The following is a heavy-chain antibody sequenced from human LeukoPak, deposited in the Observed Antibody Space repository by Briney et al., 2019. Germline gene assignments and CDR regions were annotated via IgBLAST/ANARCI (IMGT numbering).Heavy chain of an antibody. CDR1: GFTFSDYI. CDR2: ISGNGGNT. Sequence: GGSLRLSCAASGFTFSDYIMHWVRQAPGKGLECVSVISGNGGNTYYANSVKGRFTISRDNSKNTLYLQMGSLRVEDMAVYYCARDLDYYGSGSSIHWYYGMDVWGQGTTVTVSS. J-gene: IGHJ6*02. CDR3: ARDLDYYGSGSSIHWYYGMDV. V-gene: IGHV3-64*01. D-gene: IGHD3-10*01.